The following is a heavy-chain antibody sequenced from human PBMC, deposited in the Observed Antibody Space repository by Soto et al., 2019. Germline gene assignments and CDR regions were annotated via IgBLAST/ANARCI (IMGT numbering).Heavy chain of an antibody. CDR1: GFTFSNYW. J-gene: IGHJ4*02. D-gene: IGHD2-15*01. CDR3: AREIFY. V-gene: IGHV3-74*01. CDR2: VNSDGSST. Sequence: EVQLVESGGRLIQPGGSLRLSCAASGFTFSNYWMHWVREAPGKGLVWVSRVNSDGSSTRYADSVKGRFSISRDNAKNTLYLQMNSLRAEDTGVYYWAREIFYWGQGTLVTVSS.